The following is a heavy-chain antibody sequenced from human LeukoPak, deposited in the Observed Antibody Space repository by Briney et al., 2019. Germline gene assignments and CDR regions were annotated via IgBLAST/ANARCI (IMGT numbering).Heavy chain of an antibody. Sequence: GGSLRLSCAASGFTFSSYGMHWVRQAPGKGLEWVAVIWYDGSNKYYADSVKGRFTISRDNSKNTLYLQMNSLRAEDTAVYYCAREANHSSSWYWASHNWFDPWGQGTLVTVSS. CDR3: AREANHSSSWYWASHNWFDP. D-gene: IGHD6-13*01. CDR1: GFTFSSYG. J-gene: IGHJ5*02. V-gene: IGHV3-33*01. CDR2: IWYDGSNK.